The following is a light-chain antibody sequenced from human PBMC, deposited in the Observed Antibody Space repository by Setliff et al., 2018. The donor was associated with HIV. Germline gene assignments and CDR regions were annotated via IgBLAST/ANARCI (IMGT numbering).Light chain of an antibody. Sequence: QSVLTQPPSVSAAPGQKVTISCSGSSSNIGNNYVSWYQRLPGTAPKLLIYENNKRPSGIPDRLSGSKSGTSATLGITGLQTGDEADYYCGTWDSSLSAGVFGGGTKGTVL. CDR1: SSNIGNNY. J-gene: IGLJ2*01. CDR3: GTWDSSLSAGV. V-gene: IGLV1-51*02. CDR2: ENN.